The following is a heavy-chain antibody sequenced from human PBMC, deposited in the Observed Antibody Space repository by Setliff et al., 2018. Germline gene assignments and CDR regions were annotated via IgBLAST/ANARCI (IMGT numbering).Heavy chain of an antibody. CDR1: GFTFTNYW. CDR2: IKQDGSEK. Sequence: GESLRLSCAASGFTFTNYWMSWVRQAPGKGLEWVANIKQDGSEKYYLDSVKGRFTISRDNAKKSLYLQMNSLRAEDTAVYYCARLMITLGGVIVYFDNWGQGTLVTVSS. V-gene: IGHV3-7*01. J-gene: IGHJ4*02. D-gene: IGHD3-16*02. CDR3: ARLMITLGGVIVYFDN.